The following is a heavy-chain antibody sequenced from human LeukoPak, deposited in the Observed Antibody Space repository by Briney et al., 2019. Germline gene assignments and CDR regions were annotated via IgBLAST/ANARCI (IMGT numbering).Heavy chain of an antibody. CDR2: IIPILGIT. J-gene: IGHJ4*02. Sequence: SVKVSCKASGGTFSSYAINWVRQAPGQGLEWMGRIIPILGITNYAQKFQGRVTITADKSTSTAYMELSSLRSEDTAVYYCARVDYGDYSINDYWGQGTLVTVSS. V-gene: IGHV1-69*04. D-gene: IGHD4-17*01. CDR1: GGTFSSYA. CDR3: ARVDYGDYSINDY.